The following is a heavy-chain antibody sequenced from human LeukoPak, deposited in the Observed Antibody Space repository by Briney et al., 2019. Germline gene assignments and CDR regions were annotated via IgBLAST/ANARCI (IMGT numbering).Heavy chain of an antibody. CDR2: IYYSGSN. CDR3: ARVTTIFPTRQYYSPY. J-gene: IGHJ4*02. CDR1: GGSISSYY. D-gene: IGHD3-9*01. V-gene: IGHV4-59*01. Sequence: SEPLSLTCTVWGGSISSYYWSGIRQPPGKGLEGVGYIYYSGSNNYNPSLKSRVTISVDTSKKQFSLKLSAVTPPDTAVYDCARVTTIFPTRQYYSPYWGQGTLVTVSA.